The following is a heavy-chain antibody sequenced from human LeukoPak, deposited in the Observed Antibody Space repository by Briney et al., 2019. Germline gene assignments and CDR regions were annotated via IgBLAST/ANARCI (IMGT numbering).Heavy chain of an antibody. CDR1: GFTFSTSW. D-gene: IGHD1-7*01. J-gene: IGHJ4*02. CDR2: INSDGSTT. CDR3: TRAGNYYFEY. V-gene: IGHV3-74*01. Sequence: GGSLGLSCAASGFTFSTSWVHWVRQAPGKGLVWVSRINSDGSTTTYADSVKGRFIVSRDNAKNTLYLQMNSLGAEDTAVYYCTRAGNYYFEYWGQGTLVTVSS.